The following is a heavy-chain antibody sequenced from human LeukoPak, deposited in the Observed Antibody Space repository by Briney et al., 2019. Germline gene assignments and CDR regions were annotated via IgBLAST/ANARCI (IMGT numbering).Heavy chain of an antibody. CDR3: ARLDILTGNYYYFNF. D-gene: IGHD3-9*01. CDR2: ISGDGSTT. J-gene: IGHJ4*02. Sequence: GGSLRLSCAASGFTFTSYLMHWVRQAPGMGLVWVSRISGDGSTTSYADSVKGRFTISRDNAKNTRYLQMNSLRAEDTAVYYCARLDILTGNYYYFNFWGQGTLVTVSS. V-gene: IGHV3-74*01. CDR1: GFTFTSYL.